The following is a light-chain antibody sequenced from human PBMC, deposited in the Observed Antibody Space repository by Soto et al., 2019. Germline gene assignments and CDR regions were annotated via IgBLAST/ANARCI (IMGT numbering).Light chain of an antibody. CDR1: QIVSNNY. Sequence: VLTQSPGTLSSSPGGRVSLSCRASQIVSNNYLAWYQQKSGQAPRLLIFGPSNRATGIPDRFSGSGSGTDFTLTISGLEPEDFAVYFCQQYSGSVLTFGGRTKV. J-gene: IGKJ4*01. V-gene: IGKV3-20*01. CDR2: GPS. CDR3: QQYSGSVLT.